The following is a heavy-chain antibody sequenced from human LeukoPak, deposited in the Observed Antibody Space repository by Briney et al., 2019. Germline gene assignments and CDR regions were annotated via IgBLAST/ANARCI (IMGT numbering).Heavy chain of an antibody. Sequence: GGSLRLFCAASGFSFSSSVMAWVRQAPGQGLEWVTAISTSGAATYYADSVKGRFFISRDNSKNTVSLQLYSLRADDTAVYYCASNKSGSYCFDYWGQGTLVTVCS. V-gene: IGHV3-23*01. D-gene: IGHD1-26*01. CDR1: GFSFSSSV. CDR3: ASNKSGSYCFDY. J-gene: IGHJ4*02. CDR2: ISTSGAAT.